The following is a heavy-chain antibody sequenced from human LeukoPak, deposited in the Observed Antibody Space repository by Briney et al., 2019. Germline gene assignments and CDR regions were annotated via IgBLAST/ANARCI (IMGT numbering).Heavy chain of an antibody. CDR3: ARGPGIAAAGTHGLDY. J-gene: IGHJ4*02. CDR2: ISSSSSYI. CDR1: GFTFSSYS. V-gene: IGHV3-21*01. Sequence: GGSLRLSCAASGFTFSSYSMNWVRQAPGKGLEWVSSISSSSSYIYYADSVKGRFTISRDNAKNSLYLQMNSLRAEDTAVYYCARGPGIAAAGTHGLDYWGQGTLVTVSS. D-gene: IGHD6-13*01.